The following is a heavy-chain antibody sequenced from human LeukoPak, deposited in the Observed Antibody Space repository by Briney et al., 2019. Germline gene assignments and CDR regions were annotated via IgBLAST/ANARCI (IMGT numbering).Heavy chain of an antibody. CDR3: ATSMAQDVDAFHI. Sequence: GGSLRLSCAASRFTFSTYSMNWVRQAPGKGLEWVSSIISRSTYIYYADSVKGRFTISRDNAKNSLYLQMNNLRAEDTAMFYCATSMAQDVDAFHIWGQGTMVTVSS. CDR1: RFTFSTYS. V-gene: IGHV3-21*01. D-gene: IGHD2-21*01. J-gene: IGHJ3*02. CDR2: IISRSTYI.